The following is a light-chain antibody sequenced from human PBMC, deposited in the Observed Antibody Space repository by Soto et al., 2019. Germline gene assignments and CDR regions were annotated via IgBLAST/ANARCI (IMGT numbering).Light chain of an antibody. CDR1: QGISNY. Sequence: DIQMTQSPSSLSASVGDRITITCWASQGISNYLAWYQQRPGKVPQLLISAASTLQSGVPSRFRGSGSGTDFTLTISSLQPEDVATYYCQKYNSAPWTFGHGTKVEIK. V-gene: IGKV1-27*01. CDR3: QKYNSAPWT. J-gene: IGKJ1*01. CDR2: AAS.